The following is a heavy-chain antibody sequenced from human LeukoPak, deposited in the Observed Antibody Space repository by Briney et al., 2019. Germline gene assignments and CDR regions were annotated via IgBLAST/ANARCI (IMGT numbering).Heavy chain of an antibody. CDR3: ARDLYRIVVVPHYFDY. V-gene: IGHV3-30*02. Sequence: GGSLRLSCAASGFTFSSYGMSWVRQAPGKGLEWVAFIRYDGSNKYYADSVKGRFTISRDNSKNTLYLQMNSLRAEDTAVYYCARDLYRIVVVPHYFDYWGQGTLVTVSS. CDR2: IRYDGSNK. D-gene: IGHD3-22*01. CDR1: GFTFSSYG. J-gene: IGHJ4*02.